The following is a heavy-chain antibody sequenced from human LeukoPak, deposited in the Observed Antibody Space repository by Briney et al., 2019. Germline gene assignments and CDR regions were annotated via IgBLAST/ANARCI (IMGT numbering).Heavy chain of an antibody. CDR1: GGSISSGGYY. Sequence: SQTLSLTCTVSGGSISSGGYYWSWIRQHPGKGLEWIGYIYYSGSTYYNPSLSLKSRVTISVDTSKNQFSLKLSSVTAADTAVYYCARSQSSGWYFDNWYFDLWGRGTLVTVSS. D-gene: IGHD6-19*01. CDR3: ARSQSSGWYFDNWYFDL. CDR2: IYYSGST. J-gene: IGHJ2*01. V-gene: IGHV4-31*03.